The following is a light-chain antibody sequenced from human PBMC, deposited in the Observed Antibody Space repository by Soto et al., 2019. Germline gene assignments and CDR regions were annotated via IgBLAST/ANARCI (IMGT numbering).Light chain of an antibody. Sequence: QSALTQPPSASGSLGQSVTISCTGTTSDVGGYNYVSWHHQHPGKGPKVMIYEVTKRPPGVPDRISGPKSGNTASLTVSGLQADGEADYYCSSFAGGGNPVLLGGGTKLTVL. J-gene: IGLJ2*01. CDR2: EVT. CDR3: SSFAGGGNPVL. V-gene: IGLV2-8*01. CDR1: TSDVGGYNY.